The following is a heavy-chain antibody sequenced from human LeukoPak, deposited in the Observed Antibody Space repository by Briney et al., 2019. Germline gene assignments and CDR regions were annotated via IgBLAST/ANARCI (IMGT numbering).Heavy chain of an antibody. CDR2: IYYSGSA. D-gene: IGHD2-21*01. Sequence: PSETLSLTCTVSGGSISSSINYWAWIRQTPGKGLEWIGSIYYSGSACYKPSLKSRATISLDTSKNQFSLKLSSVTAAGTAVYYCARRLLHYYYMDVWGKGTTVTVSS. J-gene: IGHJ6*03. V-gene: IGHV4-39*01. CDR3: ARRLLHYYYMDV. CDR1: GGSISSSINY.